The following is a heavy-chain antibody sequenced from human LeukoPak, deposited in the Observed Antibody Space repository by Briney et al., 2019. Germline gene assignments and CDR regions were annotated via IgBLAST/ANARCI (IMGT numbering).Heavy chain of an antibody. V-gene: IGHV3-23*01. CDR2: FGGSGATT. Sequence: GGSLRLSFAPLEFPLSTYALSGAPQAQGKGLNWVPPFGGSGATTYYADSVKGRFTISRDKSNNTLYLQMNSLRAEDTAVYYCAKDYAYYYGSGIGGFDYWGQGTLVTVSS. CDR1: EFPLSTYA. J-gene: IGHJ4*02. D-gene: IGHD3-10*01. CDR3: AKDYAYYYGSGIGGFDY.